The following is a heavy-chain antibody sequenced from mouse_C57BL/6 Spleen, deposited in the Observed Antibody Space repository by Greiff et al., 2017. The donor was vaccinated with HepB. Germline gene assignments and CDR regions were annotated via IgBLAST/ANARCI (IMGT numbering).Heavy chain of an antibody. D-gene: IGHD2-3*01. CDR3: VRRAIYDGYFQAMEY. Sequence: QVQLQQPGAELVKPGASVKLSCKASGYTFTSYWMHWVKQRPGQGLEWIGMIHPNSGSTNYNEKFKSKATLTVDKSSSTAYMQLSSLTSEDSAVYYCVRRAIYDGYFQAMEYWGQGTSVTVSS. J-gene: IGHJ4*01. CDR1: GYTFTSYW. V-gene: IGHV1-64*01. CDR2: IHPNSGST.